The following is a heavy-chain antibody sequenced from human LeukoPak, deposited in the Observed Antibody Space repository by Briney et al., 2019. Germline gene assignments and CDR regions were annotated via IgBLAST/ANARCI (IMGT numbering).Heavy chain of an antibody. CDR3: AKDNVGAIDY. J-gene: IGHJ4*02. CDR1: GFTFSSYS. D-gene: IGHD1-26*01. Sequence: AGGSLRLSCAASGFTFSSYSMNWVRQAPGKGLEWVSAISGSGGSTYYADSVKGRFTISRDNSKNTLYLQMNSLRAEDTAVYYCAKDNVGAIDYWGQGTLVTVSS. V-gene: IGHV3-23*01. CDR2: ISGSGGST.